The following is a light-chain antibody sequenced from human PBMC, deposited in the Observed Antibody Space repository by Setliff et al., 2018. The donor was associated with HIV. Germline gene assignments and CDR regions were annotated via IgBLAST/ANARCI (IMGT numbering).Light chain of an antibody. V-gene: IGLV2-23*01. CDR2: DDS. CDR1: SSDIGTYNL. J-gene: IGLJ2*01. Sequence: QSALAQPASVSGSPGQSITISCTGTSSDIGTYNLVSWYQQYPGNAPRLMIYDDSKRPSGLSNRFSGSKSGNTASLTISGLQAEDEADYYCCSYAGSATWVFGGGTNVTV. CDR3: CSYAGSATWV.